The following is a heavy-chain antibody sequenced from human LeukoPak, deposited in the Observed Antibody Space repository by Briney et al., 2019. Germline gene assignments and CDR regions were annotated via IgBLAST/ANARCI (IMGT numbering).Heavy chain of an antibody. CDR2: IYYSGST. CDR3: AGGITGTRIDY. D-gene: IGHD1-20*01. V-gene: IGHV4-59*01. Sequence: SETLPLTCTVSGGSISSYYWSWIRQPPGKGLEWIGYIYYSGSTNYNPSLKSRVTISVDTSKNQFSLKLSSVTAADTAVYYCAGGITGTRIDYWGQGTLVTVSS. CDR1: GGSISSYY. J-gene: IGHJ4*02.